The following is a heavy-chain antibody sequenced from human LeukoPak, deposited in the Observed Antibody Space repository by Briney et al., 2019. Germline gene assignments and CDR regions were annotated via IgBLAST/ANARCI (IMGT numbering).Heavy chain of an antibody. Sequence: ASVKVSCKASGYTFTSYDINWVRQATGQGLEWMGWMNPNSGNTGYAQKFQGRVTITRNTSISTAYMELSSLRSEDTAVYYCARVWSSSWYYYYYYMDVWGKGTTVTVSS. J-gene: IGHJ6*03. V-gene: IGHV1-8*03. CDR2: MNPNSGNT. D-gene: IGHD6-13*01. CDR3: ARVWSSSWYYYYYYMDV. CDR1: GYTFTSYD.